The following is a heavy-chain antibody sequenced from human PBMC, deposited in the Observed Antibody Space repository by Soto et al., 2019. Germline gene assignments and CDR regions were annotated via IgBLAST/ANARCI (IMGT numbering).Heavy chain of an antibody. CDR3: VRSAVAGRGGNWFDP. CDR2: IWYDGSNK. CDR1: GFTFSSYG. J-gene: IGHJ5*02. V-gene: IGHV3-33*01. Sequence: GGSLRLSCAASGFTFSSYGMHWVRQAPGKGLEWVAVIWYDGSNKYYADSVKGRFTISRDNSKNTLYLQMNSLRAEDTAVYYCVRSAVAGRGGNWFDPWGQGTLVTVSS. D-gene: IGHD6-19*01.